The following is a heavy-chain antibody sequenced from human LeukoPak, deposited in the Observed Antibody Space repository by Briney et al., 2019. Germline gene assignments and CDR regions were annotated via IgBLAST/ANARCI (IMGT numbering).Heavy chain of an antibody. CDR2: INHSGST. Sequence: SETLSLTCAVYGGSFSGYYWSWIRQPPGKGLEWIGEINHSGSTNYNPSLKSRVTISVDTSKNQFSLKLSSVTAADTAVYYCARARRVTYYYDSSGYYWDYWGQGTLVTVSS. J-gene: IGHJ4*02. V-gene: IGHV4-34*01. D-gene: IGHD3-22*01. CDR3: ARARRVTYYYDSSGYYWDY. CDR1: GGSFSGYY.